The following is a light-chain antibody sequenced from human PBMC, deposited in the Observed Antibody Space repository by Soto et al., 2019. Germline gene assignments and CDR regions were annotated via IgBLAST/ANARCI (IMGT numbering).Light chain of an antibody. CDR2: DAS. CDR1: QTVRNNY. CDR3: QQRSNWPIT. Sequence: EVALTQSPGTLSLSPGERATLSCRASQTVRNNYLAWYQQKPGQPPRLPIYDASTRATGIPARFSGSGSGTDFTLTISSLEPEDFAVYYCQQRSNWPITFGQGTRLEIK. V-gene: IGKV3D-20*02. J-gene: IGKJ5*01.